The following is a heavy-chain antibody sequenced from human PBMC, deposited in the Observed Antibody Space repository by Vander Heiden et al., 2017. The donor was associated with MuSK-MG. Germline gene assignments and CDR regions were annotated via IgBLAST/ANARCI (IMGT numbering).Heavy chain of an antibody. CDR2: RSVSGNT. CDR3: AKRTTSGTLYFFDY. CDR1: GFTFSSYA. V-gene: IGHV3-23*01. Sequence: EVQLLESGGGLVQPGGSLRLSCAASGFTFSSYAISWVRQAPGKGPKLVSTRSVSGNTYYADSGKGRFTISRDNSKNTLYLQINSLAAEDTAIYYCAKRTTSGTLYFFDYWGQGTLVTVSS. D-gene: IGHD6-13*01. J-gene: IGHJ4*02.